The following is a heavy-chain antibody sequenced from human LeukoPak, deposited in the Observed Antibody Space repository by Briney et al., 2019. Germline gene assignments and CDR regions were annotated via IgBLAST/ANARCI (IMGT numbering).Heavy chain of an antibody. CDR2: INHRGST. J-gene: IGHJ5*02. CDR1: GGAFSGYY. CDR3: ARDGMVRGVQPTNWFDP. Sequence: PSETLSLTCVVYGGAFSGYYWSWIRQPPGKGLEWIGEINHRGSTNYNPSLKSRVSISVDTSKNQFSLKLSSVTAADTAVYYCARDGMVRGVQPTNWFDPWGQGTLVTVSS. D-gene: IGHD3-10*01. V-gene: IGHV4-34*01.